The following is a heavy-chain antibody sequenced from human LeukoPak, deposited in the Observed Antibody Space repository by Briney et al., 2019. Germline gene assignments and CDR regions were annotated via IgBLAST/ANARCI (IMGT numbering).Heavy chain of an antibody. CDR1: GYTFTSYG. V-gene: IGHV1-18*01. CDR2: ISAYNGNT. D-gene: IGHD6-19*01. J-gene: IGHJ6*03. Sequence: ASVKVSCKASGYTFTSYGISWVRQAPGQGLEWMGWISAYNGNTNYAQKLQGRVTMTTDTSTSTAYMELRSLRSDDTAVYYCARRSRHSNGWYRYYYYYMDVWGKGTTVTVSS. CDR3: ARRSRHSNGWYRYYYYYMDV.